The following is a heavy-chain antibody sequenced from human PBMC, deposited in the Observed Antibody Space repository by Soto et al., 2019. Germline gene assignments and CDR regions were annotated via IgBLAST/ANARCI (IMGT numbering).Heavy chain of an antibody. CDR3: ARSPTILYYYDSSGYYYFDY. CDR2: IGTAGDT. J-gene: IGHJ4*02. Sequence: EVQLVESGGGLVQPGGSLRLSCAASGFTFSSYDMHWVRQATGKGLEWVSAIGTAGDTYYPGSVKGRFTISRENAKNSLYLQMNSLRAEDTAVYYCARSPTILYYYDSSGYYYFDYWGQGTLVTVSS. D-gene: IGHD3-22*01. V-gene: IGHV3-13*01. CDR1: GFTFSSYD.